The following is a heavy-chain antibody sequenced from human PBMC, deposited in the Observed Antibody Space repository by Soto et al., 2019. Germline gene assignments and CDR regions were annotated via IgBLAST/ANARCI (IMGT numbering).Heavy chain of an antibody. Sequence: PGGSLRLSCAASGFTFSSYGMHWVRQAPGKGLEWVAVISYDGSNKYYADSVKGRFTISRDNSKNTLYLQMNSLRAEDTAVYYCASYYGGNSGGQGTLVTVSS. CDR3: ASYYGGNS. J-gene: IGHJ5*01. CDR2: ISYDGSNK. CDR1: GFTFSSYG. V-gene: IGHV3-30*03. D-gene: IGHD4-17*01.